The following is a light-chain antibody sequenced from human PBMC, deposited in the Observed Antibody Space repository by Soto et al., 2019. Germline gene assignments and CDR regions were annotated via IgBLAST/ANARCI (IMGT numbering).Light chain of an antibody. CDR1: QSVSGY. Sequence: EIVMTQSPAALSVSPGERATLSCRASQSVSGYLAWYQHKPGQAPMLLIYGASTRATGIPARFIGSGSGTEFTLTISRLQSEDFAVYYCQQYNNWPRTFGQGTKVEIK. J-gene: IGKJ1*01. V-gene: IGKV3-15*01. CDR3: QQYNNWPRT. CDR2: GAS.